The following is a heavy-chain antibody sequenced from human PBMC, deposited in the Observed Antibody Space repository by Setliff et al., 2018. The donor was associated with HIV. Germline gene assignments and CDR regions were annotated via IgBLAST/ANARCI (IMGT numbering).Heavy chain of an antibody. V-gene: IGHV4-34*01. J-gene: IGHJ6*03. CDR1: GGSFSGYF. Sequence: PSETLSLTCAVFGGSFSGYFWSWIRQPPGRGLEWIGEINHSGSTNYNPSLKSRVTISVDTSKNQFSLKLKSVTAADTAVYYCATPVTSRGYYYMDVWGKGTTVTVSS. CDR3: ATPVTSRGYYYMDV. D-gene: IGHD4-17*01. CDR2: INHSGST.